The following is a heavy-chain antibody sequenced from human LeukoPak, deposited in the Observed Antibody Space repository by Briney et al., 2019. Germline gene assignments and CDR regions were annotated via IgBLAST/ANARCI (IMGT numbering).Heavy chain of an antibody. CDR2: IYYSGST. Sequence: SETLSLTCTVSGGSISSYYWGWIRQPPGKGLEWIGSIYYSGSTYYNPSLKSRVTISVDTSKNQFSLKLSSVTAADTAVYYCASLYDSSGYYSYYYYYYMDVWGKGTTVTISS. D-gene: IGHD3-22*01. J-gene: IGHJ6*03. V-gene: IGHV4-39*01. CDR1: GGSISSYY. CDR3: ASLYDSSGYYSYYYYYYMDV.